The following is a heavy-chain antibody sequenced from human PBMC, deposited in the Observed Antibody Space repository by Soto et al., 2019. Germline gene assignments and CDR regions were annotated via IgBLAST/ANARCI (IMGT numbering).Heavy chain of an antibody. Sequence: PSETLSLTCTVSGGSISSYYWSWIRQPAGKGLEWIGRIYTSGSTNYNPSLKSRVTMSVDTSKNQFSLKLSSVTAADTAVYYCARWGQYYDFWSGNTNYYYGMDVWGQGTTVTVSS. CDR1: GGSISSYY. J-gene: IGHJ6*02. D-gene: IGHD3-3*01. V-gene: IGHV4-4*07. CDR3: ARWGQYYDFWSGNTNYYYGMDV. CDR2: IYTSGST.